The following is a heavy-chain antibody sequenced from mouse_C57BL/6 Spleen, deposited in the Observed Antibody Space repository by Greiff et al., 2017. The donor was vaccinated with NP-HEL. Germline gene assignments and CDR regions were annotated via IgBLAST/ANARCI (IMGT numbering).Heavy chain of an antibody. J-gene: IGHJ3*01. V-gene: IGHV1-80*01. CDR2: IYPGDGDT. CDR3: ARGRNSSGSFAY. CDR1: GYAFSSYW. D-gene: IGHD3-2*02. Sequence: QVHVKQSGAELVKPGASVKISCKASGYAFSSYWMNWVKQRPGKGLEWIGQIYPGDGDTNYNGKFKGKAPLPADKSSSTAYMQLSSLTSEDSAVYFCARGRNSSGSFAYWGQGTLVTVSA.